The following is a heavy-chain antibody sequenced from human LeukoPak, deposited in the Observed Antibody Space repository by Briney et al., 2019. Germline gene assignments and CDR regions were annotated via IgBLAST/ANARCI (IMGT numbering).Heavy chain of an antibody. J-gene: IGHJ3*02. CDR1: GGSISSYY. CDR2: IYYSGST. CDR3: ARVGSRTMIEGAFDI. Sequence: SETLSLTCTVSGGSISSYYWSWIRQPPGKGLEWIGYIYYSGSTNYNPSLKSRVTISVDTSKNQFSPKLSSVTAADTAVYYCARVGSRTMIEGAFDIWGQGTMVTVSS. V-gene: IGHV4-59*01. D-gene: IGHD3-22*01.